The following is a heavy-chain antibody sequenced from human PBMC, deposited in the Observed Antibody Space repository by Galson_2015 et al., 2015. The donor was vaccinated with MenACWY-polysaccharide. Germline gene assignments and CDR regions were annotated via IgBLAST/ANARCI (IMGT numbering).Heavy chain of an antibody. J-gene: IGHJ4*02. CDR2: ISSSSSYI. D-gene: IGHD3-10*01. V-gene: IGHV3-21*01. Sequence: SLRLSCAASGFTFSSYSMNWVRQAPGKGLEWVSSISSSSSYIYYADSVKGRFTISRDNAKNSLYLQMNSLRAEDTAVYYCARDLKGNMVRGRLGYWGQGTLVTVSS. CDR3: ARDLKGNMVRGRLGY. CDR1: GFTFSSYS.